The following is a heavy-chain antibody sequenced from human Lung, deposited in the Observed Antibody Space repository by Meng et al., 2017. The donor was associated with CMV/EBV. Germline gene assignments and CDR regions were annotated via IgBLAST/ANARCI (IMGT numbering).Heavy chain of an antibody. CDR2: FIPIFGTP. CDR3: ATEGPLNWFDR. Sequence: SSXXVSCKASGGTFSNYPVSWVRHAPGLGLEWMGGFIPIFGTPNYAQKFQGGLTITTDESTSTAYMALNSLRSQDTAVYYCATEGPLNWFDRWGQGTLVTVSS. J-gene: IGHJ5*02. V-gene: IGHV1-69*05. CDR1: GGTFSNYP.